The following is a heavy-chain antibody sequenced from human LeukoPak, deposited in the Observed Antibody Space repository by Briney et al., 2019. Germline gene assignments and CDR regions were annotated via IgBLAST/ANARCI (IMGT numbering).Heavy chain of an antibody. CDR1: GYTFTSHY. V-gene: IGHV1-46*01. D-gene: IGHD3-10*01. Sequence: ASVKVSCKASGYTFTSHYIHWVRQAPGQGLEWMGIINPSAGSTDYARTFQGRVTLTRDTSTSTVYMELSSLRSEDTAVYYCARSDYYGSGSFDYWGQGTLVTVSS. CDR3: ARSDYYGSGSFDY. J-gene: IGHJ4*02. CDR2: INPSAGST.